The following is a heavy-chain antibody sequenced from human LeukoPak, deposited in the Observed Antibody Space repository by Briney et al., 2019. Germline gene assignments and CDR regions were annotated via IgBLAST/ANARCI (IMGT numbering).Heavy chain of an antibody. CDR1: GFTFGGDW. V-gene: IGHV3-7*01. J-gene: IGHJ3*02. D-gene: IGHD3-22*01. Sequence: GGYLILSCFASGFTFGGDWMSWVRQAPGKGLEWVANIKPDGTEKYYVDSVMGRFTISTDNAKNSLYLQLNSLRAEDTAVYYCVRYYDPPVGDAFDIWGPGTMVTVSS. CDR2: IKPDGTEK. CDR3: VRYYDPPVGDAFDI.